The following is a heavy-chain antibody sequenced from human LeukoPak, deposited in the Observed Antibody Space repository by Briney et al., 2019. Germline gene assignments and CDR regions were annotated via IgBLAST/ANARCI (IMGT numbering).Heavy chain of an antibody. D-gene: IGHD1-7*01. CDR2: ISPGGST. CDR1: GFTLSSYE. CDR3: VRDSELAGDRSEY. V-gene: IGHV3-48*03. J-gene: IGHJ4*02. Sequence: GGSLRLSCAASGFTLSSYEMNWVRQAPGKGLEWVSHISPGGSTLYADSVKGRFSISRDDAKSSLFLQMNSLRAEDTAVYYYVRDSELAGDRSEYWGQGTLVTVSS.